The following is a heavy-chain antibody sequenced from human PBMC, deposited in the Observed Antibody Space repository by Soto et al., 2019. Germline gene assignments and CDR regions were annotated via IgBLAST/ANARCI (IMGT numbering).Heavy chain of an antibody. V-gene: IGHV3-30-3*01. Sequence: QVQLVESGGGVVQPGRSLRLSCAASGFTFSSYAMHWVRQAPGKGLEWVAVISYDGSNKYYADSVKGRFTTSRDNSKNTLYLQMNSLRAEDTAVYYCARDRWLPYYYGMDVWGQGTTVTVSS. CDR2: ISYDGSNK. CDR3: ARDRWLPYYYGMDV. J-gene: IGHJ6*02. D-gene: IGHD3-22*01. CDR1: GFTFSSYA.